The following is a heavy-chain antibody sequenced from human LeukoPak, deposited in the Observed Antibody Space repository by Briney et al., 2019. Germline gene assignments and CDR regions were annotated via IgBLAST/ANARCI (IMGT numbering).Heavy chain of an antibody. D-gene: IGHD5-18*01. CDR2: ISYDGSNK. CDR3: AREGGPDTAMNLDY. CDR1: GFTFSRFA. Sequence: GGSLRLSCAASGFTFSRFAMHSVRQAPDKGLEWVAVISYDGSNKYYADSVKGRFTISRDNSKNTVFLQMNSLRPEDTAVYYCAREGGPDTAMNLDYWGQGTLVTVSS. J-gene: IGHJ4*02. V-gene: IGHV3-30*04.